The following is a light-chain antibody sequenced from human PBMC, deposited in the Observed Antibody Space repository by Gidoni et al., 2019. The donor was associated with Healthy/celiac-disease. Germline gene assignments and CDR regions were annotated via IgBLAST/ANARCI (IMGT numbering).Light chain of an antibody. CDR3: QQYNSNTWM. Sequence: DIQMTQSPSTLSASVGDRVTITCRASQSISSWLAWYQQKPGKAPKLLIYKASSLESGVPSRFRGSGSGTEFTLTISSLQPDDFATYYCQQYNSNTWMFGQGTKVEIQ. V-gene: IGKV1-5*03. CDR2: KAS. CDR1: QSISSW. J-gene: IGKJ1*01.